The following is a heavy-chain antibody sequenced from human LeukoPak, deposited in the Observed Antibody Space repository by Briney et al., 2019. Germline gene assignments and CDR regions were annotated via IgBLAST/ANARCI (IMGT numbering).Heavy chain of an antibody. J-gene: IGHJ5*02. CDR2: MNPNSGNT. CDR1: GYTFTSYD. V-gene: IGHV1-8*01. D-gene: IGHD3-10*01. CDR3: ARVRKLRNNWFDP. Sequence: ASVKVSCKASGYTFTSYDINWVRQATGQGLEWMGWMNPNSGNTGYAQKFQGRVTMTRNTSISTAYMELSSLRSEDTAVYYCARVRKLRNNWFDPWGQGTLVTVSS.